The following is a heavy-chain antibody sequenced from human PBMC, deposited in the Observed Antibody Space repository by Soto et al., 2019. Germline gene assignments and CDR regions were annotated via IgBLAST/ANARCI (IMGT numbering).Heavy chain of an antibody. CDR1: GFTFSSYW. CDR2: IKSDGSEM. CDR3: ARDLGVVITAEYFQH. V-gene: IGHV3-7*03. D-gene: IGHD3-22*01. Sequence: GGSLRLSCVASGFTFSSYWMSWVRQAPGKGLEWVANIKSDGSEMYYVDSVKGRFTISRDNARKSLYLQMNSLRVEDTALYYCARDLGVVITAEYFQHWRQGTLVTVSS. J-gene: IGHJ1*01.